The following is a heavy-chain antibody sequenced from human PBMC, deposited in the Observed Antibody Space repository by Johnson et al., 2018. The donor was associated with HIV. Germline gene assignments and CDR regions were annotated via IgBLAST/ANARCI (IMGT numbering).Heavy chain of an antibody. J-gene: IGHJ3*02. CDR3: ANWAYYYGSGYAFDI. Sequence: QVQLVESGGGVVQPGGSLRLSCAASGLNFSDYGFHWVRQAPGKGLEWAAVISFDGSNEYYADSVRGRFAISRDNSKNTLYLQMNSLRAEDTAVYYCANWAYYYGSGYAFDIWGQGTMVTVSS. V-gene: IGHV3-30*09. D-gene: IGHD3-10*01. CDR2: ISFDGSNE. CDR1: GLNFSDYG.